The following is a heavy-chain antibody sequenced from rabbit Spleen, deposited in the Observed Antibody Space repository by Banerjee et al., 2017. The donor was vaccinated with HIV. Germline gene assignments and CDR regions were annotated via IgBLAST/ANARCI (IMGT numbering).Heavy chain of an antibody. CDR3: ARDLVGVIGWNFYL. Sequence: QEQLVESGGGLVKPEGSLTLTCKASGFSFSNKEVMCWFRQAPGKGLEWIACINAATGKAVYATWAKGRFTISRTSSTTVTLRMTSLTAADRAAYFCARDLVGVIGWNFYLWGPGTLVTVS. CDR1: GFSFSNKEV. D-gene: IGHD1-1*01. CDR2: INAATGKA. V-gene: IGHV1S45*01. J-gene: IGHJ4*01.